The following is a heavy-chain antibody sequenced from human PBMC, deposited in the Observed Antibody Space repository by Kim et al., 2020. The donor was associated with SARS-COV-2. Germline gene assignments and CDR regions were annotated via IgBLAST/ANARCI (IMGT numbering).Heavy chain of an antibody. V-gene: IGHV4-59*01. CDR1: GGSISSYY. Sequence: SETLSLTCTVSGGSISSYYWSWIRQPPGKGLEWIGYIYYSGSTNYNPSLKSRVTISVDTSKNQFSLKLSSVTAADTAVYYCARLIEGSTVTPPYYYYYMDVWGKGTTVTVSS. J-gene: IGHJ6*03. CDR3: ARLIEGSTVTPPYYYYYMDV. D-gene: IGHD4-4*01. CDR2: IYYSGST.